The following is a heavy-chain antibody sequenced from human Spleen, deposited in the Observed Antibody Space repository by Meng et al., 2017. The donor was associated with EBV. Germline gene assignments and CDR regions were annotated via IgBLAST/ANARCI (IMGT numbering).Heavy chain of an antibody. D-gene: IGHD4-17*01. J-gene: IGHJ4*02. CDR3: ARWSTVTTSFDS. CDR1: GTSISSHTYS. CDR2: IYSTGSA. Sequence: LRQQEPGPRLVHPSQTLSLTGTGAGTSISSHTYSWGWIRQPPGKGLEWIGKIYSTGSAYYTASLKSRVTMSVDTSKNQFSLEVSSVTAADTAFYYCARWSTVTTSFDSWGQGTLVTVSS. V-gene: IGHV4-39*07.